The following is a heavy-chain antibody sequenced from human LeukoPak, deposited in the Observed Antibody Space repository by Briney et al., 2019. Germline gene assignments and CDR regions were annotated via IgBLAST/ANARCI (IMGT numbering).Heavy chain of an antibody. J-gene: IGHJ4*02. CDR3: ARHTSCGGNSAFGY. D-gene: IGHD2-21*02. V-gene: IGHV4-59*08. CDR1: GDSISPYY. CDR2: IYYNGIT. Sequence: SETLSLTCTVSGDSISPYYWSWIRQPPGKGLEWIGYIYYNGITNYNPSLKSRVTISVDTSRNHFSLGLSSVTAADTAVYYCARHTSCGGNSAFGYWGQGTLVTVSS.